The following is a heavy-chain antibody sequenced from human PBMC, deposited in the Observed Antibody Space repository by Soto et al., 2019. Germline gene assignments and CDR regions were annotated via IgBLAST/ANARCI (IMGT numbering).Heavy chain of an antibody. D-gene: IGHD4-17*01. CDR1: GFTVSSNY. V-gene: IGHV3-66*01. CDR2: IYSGGST. CDR3: ARAHYEDGRYYFDY. J-gene: IGHJ4*02. Sequence: GGSLRLSCAASGFTVSSNYMCWVRQAPGKGLEWVSVIYSGGSTYYADSVKGRFTISRDNSKNTLYLQMNSLRAEDTAVYYCARAHYEDGRYYFDYWGQGTLVTVSS.